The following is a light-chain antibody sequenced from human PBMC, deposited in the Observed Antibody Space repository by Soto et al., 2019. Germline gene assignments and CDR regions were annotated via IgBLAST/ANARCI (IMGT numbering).Light chain of an antibody. V-gene: IGKV1-9*01. CDR2: AAS. J-gene: IGKJ4*01. CDR1: QAISFY. CDR3: QQRSNWPPVT. Sequence: IQLTQSPSSLSASVGDRVTITCRASQAISFYVAWYQQRPGRAPQLLIYAASALQTGVPSRFSGSGSGTDFTLAISSLEPEDFAVYYCQQRSNWPPVTFGGGTKVEIK.